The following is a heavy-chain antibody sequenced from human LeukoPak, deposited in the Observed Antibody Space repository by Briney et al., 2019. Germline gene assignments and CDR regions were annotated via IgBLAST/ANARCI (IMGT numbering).Heavy chain of an antibody. CDR3: ARVTFFGRDSPLRSPVKVAATVYNDY. J-gene: IGHJ4*02. CDR1: GGSFSGYY. D-gene: IGHD2-15*01. CDR2: INHSGST. Sequence: SETLSLTCAVYGGSFSGYYWSWIRQPPGKGLEWIGEINHSGSTNYNPSLKSRVTISVDTSKNQFSLKLSSVTAADTAVYYCARVTFFGRDSPLRSPVKVAATVYNDYWGQGTLVTVSS. V-gene: IGHV4-34*01.